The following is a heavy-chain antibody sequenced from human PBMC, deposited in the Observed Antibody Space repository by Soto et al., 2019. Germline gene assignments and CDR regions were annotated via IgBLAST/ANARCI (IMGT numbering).Heavy chain of an antibody. CDR2: ISAYNGNT. J-gene: IGHJ5*02. D-gene: IGHD6-6*01. Sequence: QVQLVQSGAEVKKPGASVKVSCKASGYTFTNYGISWVRQAPGQGLERMGWISAYNGNTNYAQKLHGRVTMTTDTSTSTAYMELGSLRSDDTAVYYCARDQSIAALGLFTAINYWFDPWGQGTLVTVSS. V-gene: IGHV1-18*01. CDR1: GYTFTNYG. CDR3: ARDQSIAALGLFTAINYWFDP.